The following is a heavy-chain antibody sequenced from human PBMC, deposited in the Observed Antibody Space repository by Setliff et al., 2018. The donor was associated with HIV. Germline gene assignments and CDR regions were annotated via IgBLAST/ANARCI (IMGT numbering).Heavy chain of an antibody. CDR3: ARGQLKPTGYFFDY. D-gene: IGHD1-1*01. J-gene: IGHJ4*02. CDR2: IVPIFGTT. V-gene: IGHV1-69*06. CDR1: GGTFRRYS. Sequence: SVKVSCKVSGGTFRRYSMNWIRQAPGQGLEWMGGIVPIFGTTKYAQSFLGRLTITANRSTTTAYMELSRLTSEDTAVYYCARGQLKPTGYFFDYWGLGTLVTVSS.